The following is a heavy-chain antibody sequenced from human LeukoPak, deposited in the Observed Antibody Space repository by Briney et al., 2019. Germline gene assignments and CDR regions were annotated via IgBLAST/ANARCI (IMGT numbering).Heavy chain of an antibody. J-gene: IGHJ6*02. D-gene: IGHD2-8*01. Sequence: SQTLSLTCAISGDSVSSNSAAWNWIRQSPSRGLEWLGRTYYRSKWYNDYAVSVKSRITINPDTSKNQFSLQLNSVTPEDTAVYYCARDRHCVNGVCHSPPSMDVWGQGTTVTVSS. CDR1: GDSVSSNSAA. CDR3: ARDRHCVNGVCHSPPSMDV. V-gene: IGHV6-1*01. CDR2: TYYRSKWYN.